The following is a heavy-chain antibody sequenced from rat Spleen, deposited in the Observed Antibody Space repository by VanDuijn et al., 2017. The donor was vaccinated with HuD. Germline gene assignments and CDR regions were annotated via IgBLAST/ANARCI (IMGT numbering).Heavy chain of an antibody. Sequence: QVQLKESGPGLVQPPQTLSLTCTVAGFSLTSYHVHWVRQPPGKGLEWMGVMWSDGDTSYNSVLKSRLSISRDTSKRQVFLKMNSLQTEDTAIYYCTRDRILYYGYTYDNWGQGVMVTVSS. CDR1: GFSLTSYH. CDR3: TRDRILYYGYTYDN. D-gene: IGHD1-9*01. V-gene: IGHV2-32*01. CDR2: MWSDGDT. J-gene: IGHJ2*01.